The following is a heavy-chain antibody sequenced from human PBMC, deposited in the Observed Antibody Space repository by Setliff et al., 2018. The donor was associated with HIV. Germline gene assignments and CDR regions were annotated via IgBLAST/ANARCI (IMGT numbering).Heavy chain of an antibody. CDR3: AREGGQGHSGSGSFYHRNFDL. D-gene: IGHD3-10*01. CDR2: MDSSGNT. Sequence: SETLSLTCAVSGGSITYSSYYWGWIRQPPGKGLEWIGSMDSSGNTYYSPSLRSRVTLSLDTSKNHISLHLSSVTAADTALYYCAREGGQGHSGSGSFYHRNFDLWGRGTLVTVSS. CDR1: GGSITYSSYY. J-gene: IGHJ2*01. V-gene: IGHV4-39*02.